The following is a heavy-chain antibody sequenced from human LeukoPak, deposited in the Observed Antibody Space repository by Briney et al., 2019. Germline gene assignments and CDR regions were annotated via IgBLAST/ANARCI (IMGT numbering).Heavy chain of an antibody. CDR2: INHSGST. CDR1: GGSFSGYY. CDR3: ARTSGC. V-gene: IGHV4-34*01. Sequence: SETLSLTCAVYGGSFSGYYWSWIRQPPGKGLEWIGEINHSGSTNYNPSLKSRVTISVDTSKNQFSLRLSSVTAADTAVYYCARTSGCWGQGTLVTVSS. J-gene: IGHJ4*02. D-gene: IGHD6-19*01.